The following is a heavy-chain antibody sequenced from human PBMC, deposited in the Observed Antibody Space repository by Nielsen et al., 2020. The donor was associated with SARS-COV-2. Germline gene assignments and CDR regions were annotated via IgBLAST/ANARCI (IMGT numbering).Heavy chain of an antibody. V-gene: IGHV1-69*01. J-gene: IGHJ6*03. CDR2: IIIVFAAA. Sequence: WVRQAPGQGLEWLGGIIIVFAAANYAQKFQDRATITADESTNTAYLELSSLRSEDTAVYYCAREGGIAAAGIIYYYMDVWGKGTTVTVSS. CDR3: AREGGIAAAGIIYYYMDV. D-gene: IGHD6-13*01.